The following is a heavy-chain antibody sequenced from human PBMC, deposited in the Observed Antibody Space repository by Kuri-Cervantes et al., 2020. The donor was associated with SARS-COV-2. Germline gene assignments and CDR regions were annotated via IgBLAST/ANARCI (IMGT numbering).Heavy chain of an antibody. CDR3: AKGAYYYDSSGYTYYYGMDV. V-gene: IGHV3-48*04. Sequence: GGSLRLSCAASGFTFSSYSMNWVRQAPGKGLEWVSSISSSGSTIYYADSVKGRFTISRDNAKNSLYLQMNSLRAEDTAVYYCAKGAYYYDSSGYTYYYGMDVWGQGTTVTVSS. J-gene: IGHJ6*02. CDR2: ISSSGSTI. CDR1: GFTFSSYS. D-gene: IGHD3-22*01.